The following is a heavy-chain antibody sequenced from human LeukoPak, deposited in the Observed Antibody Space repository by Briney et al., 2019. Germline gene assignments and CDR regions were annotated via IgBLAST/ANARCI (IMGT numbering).Heavy chain of an antibody. J-gene: IGHJ3*02. CDR3: ARVRDSDNWWGAFDI. CDR2: ISTVNGNS. CDR1: GYRFSSSG. Sequence: VSVSVSCKASGYRFSSSGITWVRQAPGQGPEWMGWISTVNGNSRYAQNFQGRVTLTTDTSTNTAHLELTSLRSDDTAIYYCARVRDSDNWWGAFDIWGQGTMVTVSS. D-gene: IGHD1-1*01. V-gene: IGHV1-18*01.